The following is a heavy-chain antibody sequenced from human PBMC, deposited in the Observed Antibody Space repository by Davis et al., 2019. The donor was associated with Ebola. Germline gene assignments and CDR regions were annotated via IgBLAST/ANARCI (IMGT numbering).Heavy chain of an antibody. D-gene: IGHD5-12*01. J-gene: IGHJ4*01. Sequence: GESLKISCVVSGFSFENSWMTWVRQAPGKGLEWVANIKQDGSEKYYVDSVKGRFTISRDNSKSTVYLQMNSLRVEDTAVYYCVRDSGYYSHDYWGHGTLVTVSS. CDR2: IKQDGSEK. V-gene: IGHV3-7*01. CDR1: GFSFENSW. CDR3: VRDSGYYSHDY.